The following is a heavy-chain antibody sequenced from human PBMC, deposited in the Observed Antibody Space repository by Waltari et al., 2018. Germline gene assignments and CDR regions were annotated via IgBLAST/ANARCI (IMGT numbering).Heavy chain of an antibody. J-gene: IGHJ2*01. V-gene: IGHV1-8*01. CDR2: MNQNSVNT. CDR3: ARMRCYSLSRYKWYFDL. Sequence: QVQLVQSGAEVKKPGASVKVSCKASGYSFTSYDINWLRQATGQGLEWMGWMNQNSVNTGAKERFQGRFTMARDTSISPAYSERSMLTSEDTAVYYCARMRCYSLSRYKWYFDLWGRGALVTVSS. CDR1: GYSFTSYD. D-gene: IGHD5-12*01.